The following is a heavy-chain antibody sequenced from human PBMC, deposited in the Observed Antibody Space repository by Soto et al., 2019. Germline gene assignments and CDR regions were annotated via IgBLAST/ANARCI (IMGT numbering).Heavy chain of an antibody. J-gene: IGHJ6*03. CDR2: ISGSGGST. D-gene: IGHD2-15*01. Sequence: EVQLLESGGGLVQPGGSLRLSCAASGFTFSSYAMSWVRQAPGKGLEWVSAISGSGGSTYYADSVKGRFTISRDNSKNTLYLQMNSLRAEDTAVYYCAKDLGYCSGGSCEVYYYYYMDVWGKGTTVTVSS. CDR3: AKDLGYCSGGSCEVYYYYYMDV. V-gene: IGHV3-23*01. CDR1: GFTFSSYA.